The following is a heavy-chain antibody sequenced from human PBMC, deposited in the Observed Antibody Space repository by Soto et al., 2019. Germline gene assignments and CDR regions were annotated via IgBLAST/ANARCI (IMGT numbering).Heavy chain of an antibody. V-gene: IGHV3-33*01. CDR3: ARDTWIVSSITSLDH. CDR2: IWNDGNKK. Sequence: VGSLRLSCAAFGFTFSTHGMHWVRQAPGKGLEWVALIWNDGNKKDYADSVKGRFTISRDNSKNIVYLRMDSLRVEDTAVYFCARDTWIVSSITSLDHWGQGDLVTVSS. D-gene: IGHD1-26*01. J-gene: IGHJ4*02. CDR1: GFTFSTHG.